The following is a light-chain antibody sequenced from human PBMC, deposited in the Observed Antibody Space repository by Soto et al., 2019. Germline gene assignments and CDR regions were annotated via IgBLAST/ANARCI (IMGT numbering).Light chain of an antibody. V-gene: IGKV3-20*01. CDR3: QQYDSSPWT. CDR1: QSLTINY. CDR2: GAS. Sequence: EIVLTQSPGTLSLSPGKRATLSCRASQSLTINYLAWYQQKPGQAPRLLIFGASSRATGIPDRFSGSGSGTDFTLTISRLEPEDFAVYYCQQYDSSPWTFGQGTKVEIK. J-gene: IGKJ1*01.